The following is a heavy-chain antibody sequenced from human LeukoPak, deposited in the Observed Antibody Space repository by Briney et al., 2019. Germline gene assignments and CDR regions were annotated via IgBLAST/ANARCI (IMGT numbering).Heavy chain of an antibody. Sequence: GASVTVSCKASGGTFSIYTISWVRQAPGQGLEWMGRIIPILGIANYAQKFQGRVTITADKSTSTAYMELSSLRSEDTAVYYCARDMGYCSSTSCYRIDYYYYYGMDVWGQGTTVTVSS. CDR3: ARDMGYCSSTSCYRIDYYYYYGMDV. D-gene: IGHD2-2*01. V-gene: IGHV1-69*04. CDR1: GGTFSIYT. CDR2: IIPILGIA. J-gene: IGHJ6*02.